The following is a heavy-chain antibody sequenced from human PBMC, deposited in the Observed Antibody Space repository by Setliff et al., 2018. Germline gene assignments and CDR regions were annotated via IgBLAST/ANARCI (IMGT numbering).Heavy chain of an antibody. CDR1: GGSFSGYY. CDR3: ARGGLNEGWGSYRFEGYYYYGMDV. CDR2: INHSGST. V-gene: IGHV4-34*01. J-gene: IGHJ6*02. Sequence: SETLSLTCAVYGGSFSGYYWSWIRQPPGKGLEWIGEINHSGSTNYNPSLKSRVTISVDTSKNQFSLKLSSVTAADTAVYYCARGGLNEGWGSYRFEGYYYYGMDVWGQGTAVTVSS. D-gene: IGHD3-16*02.